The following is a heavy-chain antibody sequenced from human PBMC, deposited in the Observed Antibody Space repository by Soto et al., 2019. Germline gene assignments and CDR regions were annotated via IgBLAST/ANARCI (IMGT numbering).Heavy chain of an antibody. CDR3: ARAGTIFGVVIWNWFDP. Sequence: GGSLRLSCVASGFAFRNYAVTWVRQAPGKGLEWVASIYGDGGNKFYADSVEGRFTISRDNSMNTLYLEMNSLRAEDTAVYYCARAGTIFGVVIWNWFDPWGQGTLVTVSS. J-gene: IGHJ5*02. D-gene: IGHD3-3*01. CDR1: GFAFRNYA. CDR2: IYGDGGNK. V-gene: IGHV3-23*01.